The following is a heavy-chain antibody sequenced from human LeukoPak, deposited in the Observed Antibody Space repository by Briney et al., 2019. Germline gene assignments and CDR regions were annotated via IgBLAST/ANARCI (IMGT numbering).Heavy chain of an antibody. CDR2: INPNSGGT. Sequence: YMHWVRQAPGQGLEGMGWINPNSGGTNYAQKFQGRVTMTRDTSISTAYMELSRLRSDDTAVYYCARDGEPSIAARDRYYYYMDVWGKGTTVTVSS. D-gene: IGHD6-6*01. V-gene: IGHV1-2*02. CDR3: ARDGEPSIAARDRYYYYMDV. J-gene: IGHJ6*03. CDR1: Y.